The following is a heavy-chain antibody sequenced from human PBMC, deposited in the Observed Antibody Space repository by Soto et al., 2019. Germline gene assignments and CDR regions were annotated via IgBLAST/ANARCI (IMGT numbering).Heavy chain of an antibody. V-gene: IGHV3-74*01. D-gene: IGHD3-16*01. CDR1: GFTW. Sequence: GSLRLSCAASGFTWMHWVRQAPGKGLVWVSRINPDGTNADYADSVRGRFIISRDNAKNTLFLQMNSLRAEGTAVYYCASETGRGSGSYYFDYWGQGSRVTVSS. CDR3: ASETGRGSGSYYFDY. J-gene: IGHJ4*02. CDR2: INPDGTNA.